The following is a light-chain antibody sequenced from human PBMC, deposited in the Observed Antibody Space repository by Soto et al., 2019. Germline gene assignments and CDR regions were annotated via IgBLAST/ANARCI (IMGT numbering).Light chain of an antibody. CDR2: GNT. CDR3: QAYDRSLNGWV. J-gene: IGLJ3*02. Sequence: QSVLTQPPSVSGAPGQRVTISCTGSASNIGADYDAHWYQQPPGAAPQLLIYGNTNRPSGVPDRISGSKSGASAYLSITGLQAEDEADYYCQAYDRSLNGWVFGGGTKLTVL. CDR1: ASNIGADYD. V-gene: IGLV1-40*01.